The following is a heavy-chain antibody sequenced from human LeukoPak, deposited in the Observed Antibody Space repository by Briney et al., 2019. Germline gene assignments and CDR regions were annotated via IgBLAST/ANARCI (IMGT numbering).Heavy chain of an antibody. J-gene: IGHJ5*02. V-gene: IGHV1-46*01. CDR3: ARDGKDYYDSSGNWFDP. D-gene: IGHD3-22*01. CDR1: GYTLTSYY. CDR2: INPSGGST. Sequence: GASVKVSCKASGYTLTSYYMHWVRQAPGQGLEWMGIINPSGGSTSYAQKFQGRVTMTRDTSTSTVYMELSSLRSEDTAVYYCARDGKDYYDSSGNWFDPWGQGTLVTVSS.